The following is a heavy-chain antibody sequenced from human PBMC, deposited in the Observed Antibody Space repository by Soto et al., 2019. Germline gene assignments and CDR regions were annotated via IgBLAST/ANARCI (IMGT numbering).Heavy chain of an antibody. CDR2: ISGSGENT. Sequence: EVQLLESGGGLVQPGGSLRLSCAASGFTFSSYALNWVRQAPGKGLEWVSVISGSGENTYYADSVKGRFTISRDNSKTTLYLQMNSLRAEDTAVYYCAKDLGTDDFWSAYYTYYYMDVWGKGTTVTVSS. V-gene: IGHV3-23*01. CDR1: GFTFSSYA. J-gene: IGHJ6*03. D-gene: IGHD3-3*01. CDR3: AKDLGTDDFWSAYYTYYYMDV.